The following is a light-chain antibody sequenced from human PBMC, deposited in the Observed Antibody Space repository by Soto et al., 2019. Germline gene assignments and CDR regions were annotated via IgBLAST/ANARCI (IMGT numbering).Light chain of an antibody. CDR1: QSVRSNY. Sequence: DIVLTQSPGTLSLSPGERATLSCMASQSVRSNYLAWYQHKPGQAPRLLFYDASTRATCIPDRFRGSVSGTDFTLTINRLEPEDFAVYYCHQYTNSRGNFGQGTKLEIK. J-gene: IGKJ2*01. CDR2: DAS. CDR3: HQYTNSRGN. V-gene: IGKV3-20*01.